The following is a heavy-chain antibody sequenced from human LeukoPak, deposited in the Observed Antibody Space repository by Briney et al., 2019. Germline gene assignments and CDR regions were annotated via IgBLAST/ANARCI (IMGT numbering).Heavy chain of an antibody. CDR2: IYYSGST. V-gene: IGHV4-59*01. CDR3: ARDLDDAFDI. J-gene: IGHJ3*02. CDR1: GGSISSYY. Sequence: SETLSLTCTVSGGSISSYYWSWIRQPPGKGLEWIGYIYYSGSTNYNPSLKSRVTISVDTSKNQFSLKLSSVTAADTAVYYCARDLDDAFDIWGQGTMVTVSS.